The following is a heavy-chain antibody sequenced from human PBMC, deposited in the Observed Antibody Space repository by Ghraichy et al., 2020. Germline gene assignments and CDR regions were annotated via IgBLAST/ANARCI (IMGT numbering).Heavy chain of an antibody. J-gene: IGHJ4*02. V-gene: IGHV1-46*01. Sequence: ASVKVSCKASGYTFTSYYMHWVRQAPGQGLEWMGIINPSGGSTSYAQKFQGRVTMTRDTSTSTVYMELSSLRSEDTAVYYCARMAIAAADTDYYYFDYWGQGTLVTVSS. CDR1: GYTFTSYY. D-gene: IGHD6-13*01. CDR2: INPSGGST. CDR3: ARMAIAAADTDYYYFDY.